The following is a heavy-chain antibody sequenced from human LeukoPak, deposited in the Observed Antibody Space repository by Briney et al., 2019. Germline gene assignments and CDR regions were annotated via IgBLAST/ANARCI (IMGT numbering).Heavy chain of an antibody. CDR3: ASQLNRDPPFDY. CDR2: IYYSGST. CDR1: GGSISSSSYY. D-gene: IGHD1-14*01. V-gene: IGHV4-39*01. J-gene: IGHJ4*02. Sequence: SETLSLTCTVSGGSISSSSYYWGWIRQPPGKGLEWIGSIYYSGSTYYNPSLKSRVTISVDTSKNQFSLKLSSVTAADTAVYYCASQLNRDPPFDYWGQGTLVTVSS.